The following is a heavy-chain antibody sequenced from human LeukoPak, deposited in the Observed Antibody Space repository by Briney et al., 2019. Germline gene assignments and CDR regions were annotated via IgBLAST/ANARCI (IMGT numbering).Heavy chain of an antibody. CDR2: INHSGST. V-gene: IGHV4-34*01. J-gene: IGHJ2*01. CDR3: ASGWDHWYFDL. D-gene: IGHD1-26*01. CDR1: GGSFSGYY. Sequence: SETLSLTCAVYGGSFSGYYWSWIRQPPGKGLEWIGEINHSGSTNYNPALKSRVTISVDTSKNQFSLKLSSVTAADTAVDYCASGWDHWYFDLWGRGTLVTVSS.